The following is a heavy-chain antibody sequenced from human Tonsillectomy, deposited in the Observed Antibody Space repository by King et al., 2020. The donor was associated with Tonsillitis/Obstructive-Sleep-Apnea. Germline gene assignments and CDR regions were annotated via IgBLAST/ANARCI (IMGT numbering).Heavy chain of an antibody. CDR2: INHSGST. J-gene: IGHJ5*02. D-gene: IGHD2-2*01. Sequence: VQLPQWGAGLLKPSETLFLTCAVYGGSFSGYYWSWIRQPPGKGLEWIGEINHSGSTNYNPSLKSRVTISIDTSKNQFSLNLSSVTAADTAVYYCSTGGPGDCSSTSCYLNWFDPWGQGTLVTVSS. CDR1: GGSFSGYY. V-gene: IGHV4-34*01. CDR3: STGGPGDCSSTSCYLNWFDP.